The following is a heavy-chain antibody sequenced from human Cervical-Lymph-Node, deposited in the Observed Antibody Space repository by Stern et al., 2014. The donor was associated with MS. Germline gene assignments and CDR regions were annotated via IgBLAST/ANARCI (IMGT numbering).Heavy chain of an antibody. CDR3: VRGRREVAGIDY. Sequence: EEKLVESGGGLVQPGGSLRLSCAASGFTFSSNWMHWVRQAPGKGLMWVSRINTDGSITTYADSVKGRFTISRDSAKNTLYLQMDSLRADDTAVYYCVRGRREVAGIDYWGQGTLVTVSS. CDR2: INTDGSIT. V-gene: IGHV3-74*01. CDR1: GFTFSSNW. J-gene: IGHJ4*02. D-gene: IGHD6-19*01.